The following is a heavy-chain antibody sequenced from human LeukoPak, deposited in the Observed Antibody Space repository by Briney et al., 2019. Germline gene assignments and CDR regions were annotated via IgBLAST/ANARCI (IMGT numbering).Heavy chain of an antibody. Sequence: SETLSLTCAVSGYSISSGYNWGWIRQPPGKGLEWIGSVHHSGHTYNNPSLKSRVTISVNTSESHFSLKLSSVTAADTAVYYCAREWGGWPFDYWGQGFLVTVSS. V-gene: IGHV4-38-2*02. J-gene: IGHJ4*02. D-gene: IGHD3-16*01. CDR2: VHHSGHT. CDR3: AREWGGWPFDY. CDR1: GYSISSGYN.